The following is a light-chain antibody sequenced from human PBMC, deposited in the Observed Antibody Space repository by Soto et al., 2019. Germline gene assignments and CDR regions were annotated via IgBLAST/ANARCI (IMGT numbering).Light chain of an antibody. Sequence: IQMTQSPSTLSASVGDMVTMTFRASQNINNWIAWYQQKPGKAPKFLIYDASTLENGVPSRFSGSRSGTEFTLTISSLQPDDFATYYCQQYNSYPWTFGQGTKVDIK. V-gene: IGKV1-5*01. CDR1: QNINNW. CDR2: DAS. CDR3: QQYNSYPWT. J-gene: IGKJ1*01.